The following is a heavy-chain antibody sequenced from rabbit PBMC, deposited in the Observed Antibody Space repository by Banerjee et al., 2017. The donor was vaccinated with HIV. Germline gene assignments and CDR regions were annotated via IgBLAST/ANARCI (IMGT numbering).Heavy chain of an antibody. CDR3: ASHADRSLWFTRLDL. J-gene: IGHJ3*01. CDR1: GFSFNNNYV. D-gene: IGHD4-2*01. Sequence: QEQLEESGGDLVKPEGSLTLTCTASGFSFNNNYVMCWVRQAPGKGLEWIACINSNTGTTVYPSWAKGPFHISKTSSPTVTLQMTGLTAADTATYFCASHADRSLWFTRLDLWGQGTLVT. V-gene: IGHV1S45*01. CDR2: INSNTGTT.